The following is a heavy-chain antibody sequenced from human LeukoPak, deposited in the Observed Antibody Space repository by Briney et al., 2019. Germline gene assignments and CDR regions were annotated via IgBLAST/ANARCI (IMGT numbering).Heavy chain of an antibody. CDR3: ARDRGNWNYASPFDY. Sequence: SVKVSCKASGGTFSSYAISWVRQAPGQGLEWMGGIIPIFGTANYAQKFQGRVTITADESTSSAYMELSSLRSEDTAVYYCARDRGNWNYASPFDYWGQGTLVTVSS. J-gene: IGHJ4*02. D-gene: IGHD1-7*01. CDR1: GGTFSSYA. V-gene: IGHV1-69*13. CDR2: IIPIFGTA.